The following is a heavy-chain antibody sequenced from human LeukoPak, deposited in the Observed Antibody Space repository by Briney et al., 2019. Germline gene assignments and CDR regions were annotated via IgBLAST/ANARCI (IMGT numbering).Heavy chain of an antibody. V-gene: IGHV4-59*01. Sequence: SETLSLTCIVSGGSISSYYWSWIRQPPGKGLEWIGYIYYSGSTNYNPSLKSRVTISVDTSKNQFSLKLSSVTAADTAVYYCARAKKDSSGWYSQPLYYFDYWGQGTLVTVSS. D-gene: IGHD6-19*01. J-gene: IGHJ4*02. CDR3: ARAKKDSSGWYSQPLYYFDY. CDR1: GGSISSYY. CDR2: IYYSGST.